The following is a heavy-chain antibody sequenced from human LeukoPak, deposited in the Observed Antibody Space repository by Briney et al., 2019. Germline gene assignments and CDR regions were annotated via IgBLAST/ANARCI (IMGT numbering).Heavy chain of an antibody. CDR3: ARDGGVRGVKYNYYGMDV. V-gene: IGHV3-48*04. CDR1: GFTLTNYW. J-gene: IGHJ6*02. CDR2: ISSSGSTI. Sequence: GGSLRLSCAASGFTLTNYWMGWVRQAPGKGLEWVSYISSSGSTIYYADSVKGRFTISRDNAKNSLYLQMNSLRAEDTAVYYCARDGGVRGVKYNYYGMDVWGQGTTVTVSS. D-gene: IGHD3-10*02.